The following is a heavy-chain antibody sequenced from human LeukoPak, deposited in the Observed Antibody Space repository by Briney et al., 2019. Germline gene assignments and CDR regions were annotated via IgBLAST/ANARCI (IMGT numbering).Heavy chain of an antibody. J-gene: IGHJ4*02. D-gene: IGHD5-24*01. CDR1: GGSISSYY. CDR2: IYYSGST. CDR3: ARGEMATSFDY. Sequence: PSETLSLTCTVSGGSISSYYWSWIRQPPGKGLEWTGYIYYSGSTNYNPSLKSRVTISVDTSKNQFSLKLSSVTAADTAVYYCARGEMATSFDYWGQGTLVTVSS. V-gene: IGHV4-59*01.